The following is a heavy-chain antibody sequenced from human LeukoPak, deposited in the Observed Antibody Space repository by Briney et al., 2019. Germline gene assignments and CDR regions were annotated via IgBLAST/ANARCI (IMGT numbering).Heavy chain of an antibody. J-gene: IGHJ6*03. CDR1: GGSMSSSSYY. Sequence: SETLSLTCTVSGGSMSSSSYYWGWIRQPPGKGLEWIGSIYYSGSSNYNPSLKSRVTISVDKSKNQFSLKLSSVTAADTAVYYCARGTSSGWTQGGYYYYMDVWGKGTTVTVSS. D-gene: IGHD6-19*01. CDR2: IYYSGSS. CDR3: ARGTSSGWTQGGYYYYMDV. V-gene: IGHV4-39*07.